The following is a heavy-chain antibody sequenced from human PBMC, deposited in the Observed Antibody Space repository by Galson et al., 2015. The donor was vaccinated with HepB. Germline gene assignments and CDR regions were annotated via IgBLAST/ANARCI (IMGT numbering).Heavy chain of an antibody. CDR2: ISYDGRNR. CDR1: GFTFSSYG. V-gene: IGHV3-30*18. J-gene: IGHJ5*02. Sequence: SLRLSCAASGFTFSSYGMHWVRQAPGKGLEGVAVISYDGRNRYYADSVKGRFTISRDNSKNTLYLQMNSLRAEDTAVYYCAKEKFLQNYNWFDPWGQGTLVTVSS. CDR3: AKEKFLQNYNWFDP.